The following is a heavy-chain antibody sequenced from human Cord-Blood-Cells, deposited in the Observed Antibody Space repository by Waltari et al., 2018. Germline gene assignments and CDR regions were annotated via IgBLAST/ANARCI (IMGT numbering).Heavy chain of an antibody. Sequence: QVQLQQWGAGLLQPSETLSLTCAVYGGSFSGYYWTWIRQPPGKGLRWIGEINHSGSTNYNPSLKSRVTISVDTSKNQFSLKLSSVTAADTAVYYCAREQDIVVVPAANWFDPWGQGTLVTVSS. J-gene: IGHJ5*02. CDR3: AREQDIVVVPAANWFDP. V-gene: IGHV4-34*01. D-gene: IGHD2-2*01. CDR1: GGSFSGYY. CDR2: INHSGST.